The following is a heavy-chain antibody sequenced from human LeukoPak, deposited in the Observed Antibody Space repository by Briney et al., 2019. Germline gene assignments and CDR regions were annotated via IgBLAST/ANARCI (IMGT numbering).Heavy chain of an antibody. Sequence: ASVNGSFQASGYNFPELYIQWVGPAPGQGLGFIGWDKPKGGDTNYAQKFQGRVTMTRDTSISTAYMELSRLRSDDTAVYYCARTRSSSSSWYGQFDYWGQGTLVTVSS. CDR3: ARTRSSSSSWYGQFDY. CDR1: GYNFPELY. CDR2: DKPKGGDT. V-gene: IGHV1-2*02. D-gene: IGHD6-13*01. J-gene: IGHJ4*02.